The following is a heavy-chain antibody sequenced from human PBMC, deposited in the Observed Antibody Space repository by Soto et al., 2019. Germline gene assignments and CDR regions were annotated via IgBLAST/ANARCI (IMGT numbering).Heavy chain of an antibody. V-gene: IGHV4-30-4*01. CDR2: IYYSGST. CDR3: ARDPWIAAAGMFDP. J-gene: IGHJ5*02. D-gene: IGHD6-13*01. CDR1: GGSISSGDYY. Sequence: QVQLQESGPGLVKPSQTLSLTCTVSGGSISSGDYYWSWIRQPPGKGLEWIGYIYYSGSTYYNPSIKSRVTLSVDTSKNQFSLKLSSVTAADTAVYYCARDPWIAAAGMFDPWGQGTLVTVSS.